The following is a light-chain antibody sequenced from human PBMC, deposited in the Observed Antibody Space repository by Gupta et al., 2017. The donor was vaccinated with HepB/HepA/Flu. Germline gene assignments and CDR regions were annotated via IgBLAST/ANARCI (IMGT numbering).Light chain of an antibody. J-gene: IGLJ3*02. CDR1: SGSIASNY. V-gene: IGLV6-57*02. Sequence: NFMLTQPHSVSESPGKTVTISCTGSSGSIASNYVQWYQQRPGSAPTTVSYEDNQRPSGVPDRFSGSIDSYSNYASLTISGLKTEDEAYYYCQSYHSRKGVFGGGTKLTVL. CDR3: QSYHSRKGV. CDR2: EDN.